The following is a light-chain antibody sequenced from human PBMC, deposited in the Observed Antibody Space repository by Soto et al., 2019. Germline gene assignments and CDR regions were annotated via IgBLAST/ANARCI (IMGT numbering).Light chain of an antibody. CDR2: AAS. CDR1: QGISSY. J-gene: IGKJ4*01. V-gene: IGKV1-8*01. CDR3: QQYYSYLLT. Sequence: AIRMTQSPSSFSASTRDRVTITCRASQGISSYLAWYQQKPGKAPKLLIYAASTLQSGVPSRFSGSGSGTDFTLTISCLQSEDCATYYCQQYYSYLLTFGGGTKVEIK.